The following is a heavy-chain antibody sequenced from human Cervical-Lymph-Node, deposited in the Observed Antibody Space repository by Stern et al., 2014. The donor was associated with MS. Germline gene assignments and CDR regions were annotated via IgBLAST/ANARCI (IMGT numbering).Heavy chain of an antibody. J-gene: IGHJ4*02. CDR1: GGTLRSYV. V-gene: IGHV1-69*01. Sequence: VQLVESGAEVKQSGSSVKVSCKASGGTLRSYVITWARQASGQGPEWMGEISHIFGTATYAQQFQGRVTITADEYTSTVYMELSSLRSEDTAVYYCARNVGDTTLGHWGQGSQVIVSS. CDR3: ARNVGDTTLGH. D-gene: IGHD3-16*01. CDR2: ISHIFGTA.